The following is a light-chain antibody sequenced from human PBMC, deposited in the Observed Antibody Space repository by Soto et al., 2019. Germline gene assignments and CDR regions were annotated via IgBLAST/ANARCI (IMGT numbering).Light chain of an antibody. Sequence: QSVLTQPPSVAGAPGQRVTISCTGSTSNIGAGYDVQWYQQLPGTAPKFLINGNNNRPSGVSDRFSGSKSGTSGSLAITGLQAEDEADYYCQSYDISLSAYVFGTGTKLTVL. CDR2: GNN. CDR3: QSYDISLSAYV. CDR1: TSNIGAGYD. J-gene: IGLJ1*01. V-gene: IGLV1-40*01.